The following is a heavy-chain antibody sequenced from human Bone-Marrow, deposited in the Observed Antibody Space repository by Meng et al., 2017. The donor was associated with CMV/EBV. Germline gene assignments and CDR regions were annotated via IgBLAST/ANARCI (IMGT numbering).Heavy chain of an antibody. CDR1: GFTFSSYE. J-gene: IGHJ4*01. Sequence: GESLKISCAASGFTFSSYEMNWVRQAPGKGLEWVSYISSSGSTIYYADSVKGRFTISRDNAKNSLYLQMNSLRAEDTAVYYCAREGDYSSWYYSRPFDYWGHGTRVTVSS. CDR3: AREGDYSSWYYSRPFDY. V-gene: IGHV3-48*03. CDR2: ISSSGSTI. D-gene: IGHD3-22*01.